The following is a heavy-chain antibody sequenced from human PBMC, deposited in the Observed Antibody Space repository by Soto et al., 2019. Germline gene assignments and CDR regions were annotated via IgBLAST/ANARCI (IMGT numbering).Heavy chain of an antibody. CDR3: ARDKGYCSSTSCYYDYYMDV. J-gene: IGHJ6*03. V-gene: IGHV3-48*01. D-gene: IGHD2-2*01. CDR2: ISSSSDNI. CDR1: GFVFSSYH. Sequence: EVQLVESGGGLVQPGGSPRLSCAASGFVFSSYHMNWVRQAPGKGLEWISYISSSSDNIYYADSVRSRFTISRDNAKNSLYLQMNSLRAEDTAVYYCARDKGYCSSTSCYYDYYMDVWGKGTTVTVSS.